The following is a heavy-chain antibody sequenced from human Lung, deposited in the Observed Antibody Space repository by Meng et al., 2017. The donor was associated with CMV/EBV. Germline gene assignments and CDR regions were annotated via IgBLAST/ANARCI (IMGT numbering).Heavy chain of an antibody. CDR2: TYYRSKWYN. V-gene: IGHV6-1*01. J-gene: IGHJ2*01. CDR3: ADMGYYGSGGNFDL. D-gene: IGHD3-10*01. Sequence: QVQLQQSGPGLVKPSQTLSLTCAISGDSVSSNSAAWNWIRQSPSRGLEWLGRTYYRSKWYNDYAVSVKSRITFNPDTSKNQFSLKLSSVTAADTAVYYCADMGYYGSGGNFDLWGRGTLVTVSS. CDR1: GDSVSSNSAA.